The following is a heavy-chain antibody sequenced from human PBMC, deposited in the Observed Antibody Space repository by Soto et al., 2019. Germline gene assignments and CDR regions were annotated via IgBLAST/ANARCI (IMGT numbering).Heavy chain of an antibody. D-gene: IGHD7-27*01. CDR3: ARPSLSWGYPFDI. Sequence: GGSLRLSCAASGFTFSSYWMSWVRQAPGKGLEWVANIKQDGSEKYYVDSVKGRFTISRDNAKNSLYLQMNSLRVEDTAVFYCARPSLSWGYPFDIWGQGTMVTVSS. V-gene: IGHV3-7*01. CDR1: GFTFSSYW. J-gene: IGHJ3*02. CDR2: IKQDGSEK.